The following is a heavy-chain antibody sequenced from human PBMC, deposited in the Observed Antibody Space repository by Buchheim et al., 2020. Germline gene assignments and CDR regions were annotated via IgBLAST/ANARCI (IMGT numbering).Heavy chain of an antibody. CDR2: VSAQNGRT. V-gene: IGHV1-18*01. J-gene: IGHJ4*02. Sequence: QVQLVQSGPEVKKPGASVKVSCKASGYTFTSYGITWVRQAPGQGLEWLGWVSAQNGRTDFAEKVKGRVTMTTDKSTSTAYLELRNLRSDDRAVYYCARGSVTVDYWGQGTL. CDR3: ARGSVTVDY. D-gene: IGHD2-21*02. CDR1: GYTFTSYG.